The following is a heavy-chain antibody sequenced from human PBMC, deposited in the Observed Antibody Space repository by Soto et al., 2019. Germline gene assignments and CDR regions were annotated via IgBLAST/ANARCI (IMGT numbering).Heavy chain of an antibody. J-gene: IGHJ6*02. CDR3: ARDNMVRGVMGPLYYYGMDV. D-gene: IGHD3-10*01. CDR1: GGSISSGDYY. V-gene: IGHV4-30-4*01. Sequence: PSETLSLTCTVSGGSISSGDYYWSWIRQPPGKGLEWIGYIYYSGSTYYNPSLKSRVTISVDTSKNQFSLKLSSVTAADTAVYYCARDNMVRGVMGPLYYYGMDVWGQGTTVTVSS. CDR2: IYYSGST.